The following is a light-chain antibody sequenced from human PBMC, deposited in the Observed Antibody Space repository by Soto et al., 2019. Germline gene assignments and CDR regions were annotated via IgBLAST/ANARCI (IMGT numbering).Light chain of an antibody. CDR2: GAS. CDR1: QSVSSNY. V-gene: IGKV3-20*01. Sequence: EIVLTQSPGTLSLSPGERATLSCRASQSVSSNYLAWYQQKPGQAPRLLIYGASSRATGIPDRFSGSGSGTDFTLIISRLEPEDFVVYYCQQYGSSPLTFGGGTKVEIK. CDR3: QQYGSSPLT. J-gene: IGKJ4*01.